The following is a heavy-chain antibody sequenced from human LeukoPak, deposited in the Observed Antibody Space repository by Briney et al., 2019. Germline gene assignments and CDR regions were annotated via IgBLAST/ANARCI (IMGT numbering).Heavy chain of an antibody. CDR2: INTDGNTR. V-gene: IGHV3-74*01. D-gene: IGHD3-22*01. J-gene: IGHJ4*02. CDR3: VRDMGYYDKV. Sequence: PGGSLRLSCATSGFTFSTSWMHWVRQAPGKGLVWVSRINTDGNTRDYADSVKGRFTISRDNAKNTLYLQMNSLRADDTAVYYCVRDMGYYDKVWGQGTVVTVSS. CDR1: GFTFSTSW.